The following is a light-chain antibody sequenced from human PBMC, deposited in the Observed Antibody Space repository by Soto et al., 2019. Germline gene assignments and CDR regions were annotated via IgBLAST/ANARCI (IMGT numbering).Light chain of an antibody. CDR2: DVN. CDR1: SSDVGGYDY. CDR3: CSYAGTFTYV. V-gene: IGLV2-11*01. Sequence: QPVLTQPPSASGSPGQSVTISCTGTSSDVGGYDYVSWYQQHPGKVPKLLIYDVNKWPSGVPDRFSGSKSGNTASLTISGLQAEDEADYYCCSYAGTFTYVFGTGTKLTVL. J-gene: IGLJ1*01.